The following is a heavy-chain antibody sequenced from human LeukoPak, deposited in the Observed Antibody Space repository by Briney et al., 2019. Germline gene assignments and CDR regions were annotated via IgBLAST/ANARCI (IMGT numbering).Heavy chain of an antibody. V-gene: IGHV1-69*13. CDR3: ASRYCGSANCQWGDYYYYGMDG. CDR1: GGTLSSYA. J-gene: IGHJ6*02. CDR2: IIPIFGTT. D-gene: IGHD2-2*01. Sequence: EASVKVSCKASGGTLSSYAISWVRQAPGQGLEWMGGIIPIFGTTKYSQKFQGGVTITAAESTGTAFMDLNSLTSDDTAVYYCASRYCGSANCQWGDYYYYGMDGWGQGTTVTVSS.